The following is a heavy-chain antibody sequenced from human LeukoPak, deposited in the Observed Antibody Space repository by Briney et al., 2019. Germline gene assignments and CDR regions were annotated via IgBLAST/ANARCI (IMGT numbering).Heavy chain of an antibody. D-gene: IGHD2-15*01. Sequence: PSETLSLTCTVSGGSVSSSYWSWIRQPPGKGLEWIGYIYYSGSTNYNPSLKSRVTISVDTSKNQFSLKLSSVTAADTAVYYCARDRRGGSSLDYWGQGTLVTVSS. CDR2: IYYSGST. CDR3: ARDRRGGSSLDY. V-gene: IGHV4-59*02. CDR1: GGSVSSSY. J-gene: IGHJ4*02.